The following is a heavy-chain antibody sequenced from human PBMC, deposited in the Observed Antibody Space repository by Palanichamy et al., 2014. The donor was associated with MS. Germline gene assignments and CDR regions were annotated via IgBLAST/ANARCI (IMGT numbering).Heavy chain of an antibody. D-gene: IGHD5-12*01. CDR3: VKNKWLRSSPFDY. V-gene: IGHV3-30*18. Sequence: SYFGMHWVRQAPGKGLEWVAVISYDGSNKDYADSVKGRFTISRDNSKNTLYLQMNSLRAEDTAVYYCVKNKWLRSSPFDYWGQGTLVTVSS. CDR2: ISYDGSNK. J-gene: IGHJ4*02. CDR1: SYFG.